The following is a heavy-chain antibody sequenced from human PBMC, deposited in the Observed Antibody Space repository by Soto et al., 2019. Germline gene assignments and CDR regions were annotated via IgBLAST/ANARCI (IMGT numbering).Heavy chain of an antibody. CDR1: GFTFSSYG. Sequence: QVQLVESGGGVVQPGRSLRLSCAASGFTFSSYGMHWVRQAPGKGLEWVAVISYDGSNKYYADSVKGRFTISRDNSKNTQYLQMNSLRTEDTAVYYCAKDSDILTGQYYFDYWGQGTLVTVSS. J-gene: IGHJ4*02. CDR3: AKDSDILTGQYYFDY. CDR2: ISYDGSNK. D-gene: IGHD3-9*01. V-gene: IGHV3-30*18.